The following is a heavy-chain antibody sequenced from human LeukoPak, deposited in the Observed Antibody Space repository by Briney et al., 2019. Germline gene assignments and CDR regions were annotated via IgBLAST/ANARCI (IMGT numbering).Heavy chain of an antibody. V-gene: IGHV3-21*01. D-gene: IGHD6-6*01. CDR3: ARWPYSSSYYFDY. J-gene: IGHJ4*02. Sequence: GGSLRLSCAASGFTFSSYTMNWVRQSPEKGLEWVSSITSGTTYIYYADSVRGRFTLSRDNAKNSLYLQMNSLRAEDTAVYYCARWPYSSSYYFDYWGQGTLVTVSS. CDR2: ITSGTTYI. CDR1: GFTFSSYT.